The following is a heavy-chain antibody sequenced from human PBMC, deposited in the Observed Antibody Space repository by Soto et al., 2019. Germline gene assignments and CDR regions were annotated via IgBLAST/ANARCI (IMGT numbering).Heavy chain of an antibody. CDR3: VCSYGSLDV. CDR2: IIPIFGTA. V-gene: IGHV1-69*13. D-gene: IGHD3-10*01. J-gene: IGHJ6*02. CDR1: GGTFSSYA. Sequence: ASVKVSCKASGGTFSSYAISWVRQAPGQGLEWMGGIIPIFGTANYAQKFQGRVTITADESTSTAYMELNSLRLEDTAMYYCVCSYGSLDVWGQGTTVTVSS.